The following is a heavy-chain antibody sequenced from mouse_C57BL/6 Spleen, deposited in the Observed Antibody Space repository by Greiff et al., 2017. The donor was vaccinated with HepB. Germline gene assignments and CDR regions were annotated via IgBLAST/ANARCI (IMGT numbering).Heavy chain of an antibody. CDR2: INPNTGGT. CDR1: GYTFTDYY. D-gene: IGHD5-2*01. J-gene: IGHJ4*01. Sequence: EVQLQQSGPELVKPGASVKISCKASGYTFTDYYMNWVKQSHGKSLEWIGDINPNTGGTSYNQKFKGKATLTVDKSSSTAYMELRSLTSEASAVYYCARGNNYAMDYWVQGTSVTVSS. V-gene: IGHV1-26*01. CDR3: ARGNNYAMDY.